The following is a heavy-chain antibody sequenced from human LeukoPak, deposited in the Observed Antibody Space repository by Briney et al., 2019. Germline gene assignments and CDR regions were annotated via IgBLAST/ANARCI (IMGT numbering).Heavy chain of an antibody. CDR3: AKSAVDTAMALDY. D-gene: IGHD5-18*01. J-gene: IGHJ4*02. V-gene: IGHV3-30*02. Sequence: GGSLRLSCAASGFTFSSYWMSWVRQAPGKGLEWVAFIRYDGSSKYYADSVKGRFTISRDSSKDTLYLQMNSLRTEDTAVYYCAKSAVDTAMALDYWGQGTLVTVSS. CDR2: IRYDGSSK. CDR1: GFTFSSYW.